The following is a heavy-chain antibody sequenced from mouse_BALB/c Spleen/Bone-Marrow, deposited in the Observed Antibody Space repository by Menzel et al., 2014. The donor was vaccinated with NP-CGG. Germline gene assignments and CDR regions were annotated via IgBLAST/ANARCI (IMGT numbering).Heavy chain of an antibody. Sequence: EVQLQQSGAELVKPGASVKLSCTASGFNIKDTYMHWVKQRPEQGLEWIGRIDPANGNTKYDPRFQGKATITTDTSSNTAYLQLSSLTSEDTAVYYCARWEYYAMDYWGQGTSVTVSS. CDR3: ARWEYYAMDY. D-gene: IGHD4-1*01. V-gene: IGHV14-3*02. CDR2: IDPANGNT. J-gene: IGHJ4*01. CDR1: GFNIKDTY.